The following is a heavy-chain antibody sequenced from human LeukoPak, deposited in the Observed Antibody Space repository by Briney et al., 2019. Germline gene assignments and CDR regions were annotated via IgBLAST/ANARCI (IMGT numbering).Heavy chain of an antibody. D-gene: IGHD3-3*01. Sequence: GGSLRLSCATSGLTFTNAWMSWFRQAPGKGLEWVGRIKSKTDGETSDYAAPVQGRFTISRDDSKNTLYLQMNSLKIEDTAVYYCARDPQPSYYDLKKAFDIWGQGTMVTVSS. V-gene: IGHV3-15*01. J-gene: IGHJ3*02. CDR2: IKSKTDGETS. CDR3: ARDPQPSYYDLKKAFDI. CDR1: GLTFTNAW.